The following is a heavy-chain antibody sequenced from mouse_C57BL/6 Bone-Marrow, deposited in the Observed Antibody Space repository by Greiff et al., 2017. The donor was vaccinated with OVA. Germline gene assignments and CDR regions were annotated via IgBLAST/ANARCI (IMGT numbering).Heavy chain of an antibody. V-gene: IGHV5-12*01. CDR2: ISNGGGST. Sequence: EVKLVESGGGLVQPGGSLKLSCAASGFTFSDYYMYWVRQTPEKRLEWVAYISNGGGSTYYPDTVKGRFTISSDNAKNTLYLQMSRLKSEDTAMYYCARHRYYYAMDYWGQGTSVTVSS. J-gene: IGHJ4*01. CDR3: ARHRYYYAMDY. CDR1: GFTFSDYY.